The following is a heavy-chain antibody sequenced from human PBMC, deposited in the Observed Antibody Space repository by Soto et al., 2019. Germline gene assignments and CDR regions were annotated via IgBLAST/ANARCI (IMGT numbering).Heavy chain of an antibody. J-gene: IGHJ6*02. D-gene: IGHD4-4*01. CDR3: AGPGMTTLTTIHWYYYYGMDV. CDR2: IIPIFGTA. Sequence: SVKVSCKASGGTFSSYAISWVRQAPGQGLEWMGGIIPIFGTANYAQKFQGRVTITADESTSTAYMELSSLRSEDTAVYYCAGPGMTTLTTIHWYYYYGMDVWGQGTTVTVSS. V-gene: IGHV1-69*13. CDR1: GGTFSSYA.